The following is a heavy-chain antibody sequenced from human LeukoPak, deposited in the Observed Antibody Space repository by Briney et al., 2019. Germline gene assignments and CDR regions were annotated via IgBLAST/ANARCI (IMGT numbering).Heavy chain of an antibody. CDR1: GFTFSNYW. D-gene: IGHD1-26*01. CDR3: ARAEGIIGGNAFDI. CDR2: IYSDGINT. Sequence: PGGSLRLSCAASGFTFSNYWMHWVRQAPGKGLVWVSRIYSDGINTSYADSVKGRFTISRDNAKNTLNLQMNSLRAEDTAVYYCARAEGIIGGNAFDIWGQGTMVTVSS. J-gene: IGHJ3*02. V-gene: IGHV3-74*01.